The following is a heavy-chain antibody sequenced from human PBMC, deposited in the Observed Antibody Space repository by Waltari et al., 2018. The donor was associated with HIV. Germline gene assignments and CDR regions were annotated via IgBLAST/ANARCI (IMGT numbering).Heavy chain of an antibody. J-gene: IGHJ5*02. Sequence: QVQLQESGPGLVKPSETLSLTCTVSGGSISSGGYHWRWVRKHPGKGLEWIGYIYYSGSTYYNPSLKSRVTISVDTSMNQFSLKLSSVTAADTAVYYCARDKRTPGRRAGGDTGNWFDPWGQGTLVTVSS. CDR1: GGSISSGGYH. CDR3: ARDKRTPGRRAGGDTGNWFDP. V-gene: IGHV4-31*03. CDR2: IYYSGST. D-gene: IGHD3-10*01.